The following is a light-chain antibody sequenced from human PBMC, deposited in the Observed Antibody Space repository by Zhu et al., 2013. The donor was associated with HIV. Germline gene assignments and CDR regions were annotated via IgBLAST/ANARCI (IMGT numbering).Light chain of an antibody. CDR1: QSVSSRY. Sequence: IVLTQSPGTLSLSPGERATLSCRASQSVSSRYLAWYQQRPGRAPRLLISDAFNRTTGIPARFSGFGSATDFTLTISSLQPEDFATYYCQQANSFPFTFGLDQSGYQT. J-gene: IGKJ3*01. V-gene: IGKV3D-20*02. CDR3: QQANSFPFT. CDR2: DAF.